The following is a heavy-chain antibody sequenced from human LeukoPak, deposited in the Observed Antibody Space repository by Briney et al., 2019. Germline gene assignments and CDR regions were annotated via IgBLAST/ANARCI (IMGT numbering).Heavy chain of an antibody. Sequence: PGGSLRLSCVGPGVDFSGYGMSWVRQAPGKGLEWVSGISGAGGSIFSSGSVKGRFMSSGDNSKNTLYLQISGLRTEDTALYYCARDLKGSLDFDYWGQGTLVTVSS. V-gene: IGHV3-23*01. J-gene: IGHJ4*02. CDR1: GVDFSGYG. CDR2: ISGAGGSI. D-gene: IGHD1-26*01. CDR3: ARDLKGSLDFDY.